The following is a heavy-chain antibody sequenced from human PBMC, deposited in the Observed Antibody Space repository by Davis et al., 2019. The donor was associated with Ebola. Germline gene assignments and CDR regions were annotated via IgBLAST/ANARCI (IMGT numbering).Heavy chain of an antibody. CDR3: ATRYYDFWSGYYYGHFDY. D-gene: IGHD3-3*01. J-gene: IGHJ4*02. CDR2: INHSGST. V-gene: IGHV4-34*01. Sequence: PSETLSLTCAVYGGSFSGYYWSWIRQPPGKGLEWIGEINHSGSTNYNPSLKSRVTISVDTSKNQFSLKLGSVTAADTAVYYCATRYYDFWSGYYYGHFDYWGQGTLVTVSS. CDR1: GGSFSGYY.